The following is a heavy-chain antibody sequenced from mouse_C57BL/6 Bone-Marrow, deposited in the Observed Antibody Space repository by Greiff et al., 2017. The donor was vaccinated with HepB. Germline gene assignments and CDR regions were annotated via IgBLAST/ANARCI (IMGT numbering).Heavy chain of an antibody. CDR3: ARILSTTVVAPYFDY. J-gene: IGHJ2*01. V-gene: IGHV1-19*01. CDR1: GYTFTDYY. D-gene: IGHD1-1*01. Sequence: VQLQQSGPVLVKPGASVKMSCKASGYTFTDYYMNWVKQSHGKSLEWIGVINPYNGGTSYNQKFKGKATLTVDKSSSTAYMELNSLTSEDSAVYYCARILSTTVVAPYFDYWGQGTTLTVSS. CDR2: INPYNGGT.